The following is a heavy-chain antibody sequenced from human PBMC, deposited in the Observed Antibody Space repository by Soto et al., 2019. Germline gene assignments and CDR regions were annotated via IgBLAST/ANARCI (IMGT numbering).Heavy chain of an antibody. V-gene: IGHV5-51*01. D-gene: IGHD3-10*01. CDR2: MYPGDSDT. J-gene: IGHJ4*02. CDR1: GYDFNTNW. CDR3: ARLQRPCNKTRCYYDDH. Sequence: GESLKISCRGSGYDFNTNWFGWVRQLPGRGLEWVGIMYPGDSDTRYNPSLQGHVTLSVDVTVSTAFLQWRSLETSDTGMYFCARLQRPCNKTRCYYDDHWGQGTQVTVSS.